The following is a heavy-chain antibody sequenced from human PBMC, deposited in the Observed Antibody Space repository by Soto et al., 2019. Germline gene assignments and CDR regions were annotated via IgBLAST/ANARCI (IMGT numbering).Heavy chain of an antibody. Sequence: EVQLVESGGGLVQPGGSLRLSCAASGFTFCSYPMHWVRQAPGKGLEYVSAISTNGDSTFYANSVKGRFTISRDNSKNTLYLQMGSLRAEDMGVYYCAREGMSRPRWVFDYWGQGTLVTASS. CDR1: GFTFCSYP. V-gene: IGHV3-64*01. CDR3: AREGMSRPRWVFDY. J-gene: IGHJ4*02. CDR2: ISTNGDST. D-gene: IGHD6-13*01.